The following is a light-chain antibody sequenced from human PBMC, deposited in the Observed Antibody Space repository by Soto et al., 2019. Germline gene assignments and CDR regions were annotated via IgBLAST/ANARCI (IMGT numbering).Light chain of an antibody. CDR3: SSYTSSSTRRV. CDR1: SSDVGGYNY. CDR2: DVS. V-gene: IGLV2-14*01. Sequence: QSALTQPASVSGSPGQSITISCTGTSSDVGGYNYVSWYQQHQGKAPKLMIYDVSNRPSGVSNRFSGSKSGNTASLTISGLQAEDEADYYFSSYTSSSTRRVFGGGTKLTVL. J-gene: IGLJ2*01.